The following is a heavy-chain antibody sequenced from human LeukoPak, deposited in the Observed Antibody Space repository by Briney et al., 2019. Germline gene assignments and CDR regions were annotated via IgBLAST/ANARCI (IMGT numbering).Heavy chain of an antibody. V-gene: IGHV1-46*01. D-gene: IGHD5-18*01. CDR2: INPSGGST. J-gene: IGHJ5*02. CDR3: ASAHDWDTAMVT. Sequence: ASEKVSCKASGYTFTSYYMHWVRQAPGQGLEWMGIINPSGGSTSYAQKFQGRVTMTRDTSTSTVYMELSSLRSEDTAVYYCASAHDWDTAMVTWGQGTLVTVSS. CDR1: GYTFTSYY.